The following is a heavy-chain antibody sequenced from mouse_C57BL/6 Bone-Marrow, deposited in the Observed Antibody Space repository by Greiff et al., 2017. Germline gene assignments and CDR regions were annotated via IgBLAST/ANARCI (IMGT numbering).Heavy chain of an antibody. J-gene: IGHJ1*03. CDR2: IYPGDGST. CDR1: GYTFTSYD. CDR3: DRRGGDWYFDV. Sequence: QVQLKQPGPELVKPGASVKLSCKASGYTFTSYDIPWVKQRPGQGLEWIGWIYPGDGSTKYNEKFKGKATLTVNTSSSTAYLELRSLTSEDSAVYYCDRRGGDWYFDVWGKGTTVTVSS. V-gene: IGHV1-85*01.